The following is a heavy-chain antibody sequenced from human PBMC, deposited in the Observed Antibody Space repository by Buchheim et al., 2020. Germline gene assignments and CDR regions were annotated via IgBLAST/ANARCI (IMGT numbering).Heavy chain of an antibody. D-gene: IGHD6-19*01. V-gene: IGHV4-59*01. Sequence: QVHLQESGPGLVKPSETLSLTCSVSGDSMSYYYWSWIRQPPGKGLEWIGYIYYSGSTNYNPSLKSRVTMSVDTSKYHFSLPLSSVTAADTAVYYCARGHSVAGTVGWFDPWGQGTL. J-gene: IGHJ5*02. CDR1: GDSMSYYY. CDR2: IYYSGST. CDR3: ARGHSVAGTVGWFDP.